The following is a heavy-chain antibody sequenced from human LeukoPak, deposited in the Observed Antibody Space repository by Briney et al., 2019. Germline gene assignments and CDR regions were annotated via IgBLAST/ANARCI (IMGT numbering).Heavy chain of an antibody. CDR2: ISYDGSNK. J-gene: IGHJ4*02. V-gene: IGHV3-30*18. D-gene: IGHD6-13*01. CDR3: AKDRAAAGMGYFDY. Sequence: GRSLRLSCAASGFTFSSYGMHWVRQAPGKGLKWVAVISYDGSNKYYADSVKGRFTISRVNSKNTLYLQMNSLRAEDTAVYYCAKDRAAAGMGYFDYWGQGTLVTVSS. CDR1: GFTFSSYG.